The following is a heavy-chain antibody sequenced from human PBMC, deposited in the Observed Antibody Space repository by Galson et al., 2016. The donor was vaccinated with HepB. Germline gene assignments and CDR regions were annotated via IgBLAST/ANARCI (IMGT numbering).Heavy chain of an antibody. CDR3: AKNSGWYGKGYFDL. CDR2: LYPDGRT. D-gene: IGHD6-19*01. CDR1: GFSVSGNY. Sequence: SLRLSCAASGFSVSGNYMSWVRQAPGKGLEWVSVLYPDGRTYYGDSVKDRFTISRDNSKNILFLQMNSLRAEDTAVYYCAKNSGWYGKGYFDLWGRGTLLTVSS. J-gene: IGHJ2*01. V-gene: IGHV3-66*01.